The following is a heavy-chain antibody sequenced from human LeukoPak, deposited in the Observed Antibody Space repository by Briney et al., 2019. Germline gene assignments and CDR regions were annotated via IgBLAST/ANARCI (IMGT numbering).Heavy chain of an antibody. CDR2: IIPIFGTA. Sequence: GASVKVSCKASGGTFSSYAISWVRQAPGQGLEWMGGIIPIFGTANYAQKFQGRVTITADESTSTAYMELSSLRSEDTAAYYCARGLRYFDWNLGYWGQGTLVTVSS. V-gene: IGHV1-69*13. D-gene: IGHD3-9*01. J-gene: IGHJ4*02. CDR1: GGTFSSYA. CDR3: ARGLRYFDWNLGY.